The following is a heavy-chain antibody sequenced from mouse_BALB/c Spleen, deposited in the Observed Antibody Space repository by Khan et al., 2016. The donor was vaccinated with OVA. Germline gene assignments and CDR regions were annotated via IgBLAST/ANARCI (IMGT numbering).Heavy chain of an antibody. V-gene: IGHV5-6-3*01. J-gene: IGHJ2*01. CDR3: ARMARTIN. Sequence: EVKLLKSGGGLVQPGGSLKLSCAASGFTFSSYGMSWVRQTPDKRLELVATINSNGGSTYYPDSVKGRFTISRDNAKNTLYLQMSSLKSEDTAMYYCARMARTINWGQGTTLTVSS. CDR1: GFTFSSYG. CDR2: INSNGGST.